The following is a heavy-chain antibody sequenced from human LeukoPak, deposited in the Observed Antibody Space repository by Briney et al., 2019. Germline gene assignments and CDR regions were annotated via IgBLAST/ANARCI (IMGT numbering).Heavy chain of an antibody. CDR1: GGSISSYY. Sequence: PSETLSLTCTVSGGSISSYYWSWIRQPPGKGLEWIGYIYYSGSTNYNPSLKSRVTISVDTSKNQFSLKLSSVTAADTAVYYCARSGLGYCSSTSCHNWFDPWGQGTLVTVSS. D-gene: IGHD2-2*01. CDR2: IYYSGST. CDR3: ARSGLGYCSSTSCHNWFDP. V-gene: IGHV4-59*01. J-gene: IGHJ5*02.